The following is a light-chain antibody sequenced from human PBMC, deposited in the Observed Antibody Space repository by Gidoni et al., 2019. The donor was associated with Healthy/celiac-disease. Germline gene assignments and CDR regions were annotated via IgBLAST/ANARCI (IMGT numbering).Light chain of an antibody. J-gene: IGKJ4*02. CDR3: QQYDNLPLT. V-gene: IGKV1-33*01. CDR2: DAS. CDR1: QDISNY. Sequence: DIQMTQSPSSLSASVGDRVTITCQASQDISNYLNWYQQKPGKAPKLLIYDASNLETGGPSRFSGSGAGTDVTFTISSLQPEDIATYYCQQYDNLPLTFXGXTKVEIK.